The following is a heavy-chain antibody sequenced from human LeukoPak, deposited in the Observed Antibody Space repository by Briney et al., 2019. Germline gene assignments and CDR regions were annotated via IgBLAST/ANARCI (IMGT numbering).Heavy chain of an antibody. CDR1: GFTFSSYG. CDR2: ITYDGSNK. Sequence: GRSLRLSCAASGFTFSSYGMHWVRQAPGKGLEWVAVITYDGSNKYYADSVKGRFTISRDNSKNSLYLQMNSLRAEDTAVYYCAKDTPDCSGGSSYGLFDYWGQGTLVTVSS. V-gene: IGHV3-30*18. CDR3: AKDTPDCSGGSSYGLFDY. J-gene: IGHJ4*02. D-gene: IGHD2-15*01.